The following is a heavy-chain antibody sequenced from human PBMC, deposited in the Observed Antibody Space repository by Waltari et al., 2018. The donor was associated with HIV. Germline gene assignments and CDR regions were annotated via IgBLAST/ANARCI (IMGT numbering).Heavy chain of an antibody. J-gene: IGHJ4*02. Sequence: VQVLESGGALVQPGGSLRLSCAASGFTFNNHGIHWVRQAPGKGLEWVAVISYDRSTKDYADSVKGRFTISRDNSKKTVYLQMNSLRAEDTAVYYCAKDRAFFQVGYSIIWGQGTLVTVSS. CDR1: GFTFNNHG. CDR3: AKDRAFFQVGYSII. D-gene: IGHD5-12*01. CDR2: ISYDRSTK. V-gene: IGHV3-30*18.